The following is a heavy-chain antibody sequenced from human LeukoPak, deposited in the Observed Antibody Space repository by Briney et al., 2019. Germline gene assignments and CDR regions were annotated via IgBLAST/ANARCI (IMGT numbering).Heavy chain of an antibody. D-gene: IGHD3-3*01. CDR1: GYTLTELS. Sequence: GASVKVSCKVSGYTLTELSMHWVRQAPGKGLEWMGGFDPEDGETIYAQKFQGRVTMTEDTSTDTAYMELSSLRSEDTAVYYCATGSLWPPGGVDAFDIWGQGTMVTVSS. V-gene: IGHV1-24*01. J-gene: IGHJ3*02. CDR3: ATGSLWPPGGVDAFDI. CDR2: FDPEDGET.